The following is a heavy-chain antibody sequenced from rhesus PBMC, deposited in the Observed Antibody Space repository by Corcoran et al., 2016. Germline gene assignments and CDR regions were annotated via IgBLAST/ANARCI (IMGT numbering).Heavy chain of an antibody. CDR1: GYSSTSYC. V-gene: IGHV5-2*01. J-gene: IGHJ6*01. CDR2: IDPSDSYT. Sequence: EVQLVQSVAEVTRPWESLTISCTTSGYSSTSYCFLLVRQMPGKGLEWMGSIDPSDSYTRYVPPFKGQVTITADKSITTTYLQWSSLKASDSATYYCAKLTEALDSWGQGVVVTVSS. CDR3: AKLTEALDS.